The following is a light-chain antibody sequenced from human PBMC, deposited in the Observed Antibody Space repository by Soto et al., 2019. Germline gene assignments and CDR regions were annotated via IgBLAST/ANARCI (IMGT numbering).Light chain of an antibody. CDR3: QQYSNWPSWT. V-gene: IGKV3-15*01. J-gene: IGKJ1*01. Sequence: EIVMTQSPATLSMSPGEIATLSCRASQSVSSFLAWYQQKPGQAPRLLIYGASTRATGIPARFSGSGSGTEFTLTISSLQSEDFAVYYCQQYSNWPSWTFGQGTKVEVK. CDR2: GAS. CDR1: QSVSSF.